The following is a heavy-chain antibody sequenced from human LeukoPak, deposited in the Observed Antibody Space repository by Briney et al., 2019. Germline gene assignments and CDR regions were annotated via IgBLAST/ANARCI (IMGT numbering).Heavy chain of an antibody. CDR3: ARDGPLVYFNY. CDR1: GNSISSGDYY. Sequence: SQTLSLTCTVSGNSISSGDYYWSWIRQPAGKGLEWIGRIYTSGSTNYNPSLKSRVTISVDTSKNQFSLKLDSVTAADTAVYYCARDGPLVYFNYWGQGALVTVSS. D-gene: IGHD3-16*02. CDR2: IYTSGST. J-gene: IGHJ4*02. V-gene: IGHV4-61*02.